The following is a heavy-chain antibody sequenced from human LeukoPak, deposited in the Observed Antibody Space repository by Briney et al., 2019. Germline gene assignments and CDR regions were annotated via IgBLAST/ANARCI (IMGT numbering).Heavy chain of an antibody. CDR1: GFTFSSSW. CDR2: INEDGSDK. CDR3: ATWSNAWEFDY. Sequence: GGSLRLSCAASGFTFSSSWMAWVRQAPGKGLEWVAHINEDGSDKYYVDSVTGRFSISRDNTKNSLYLQMSSLRAEDTAVYYCATWSNAWEFDYWGQGTLVSVSS. D-gene: IGHD1-26*01. V-gene: IGHV3-7*05. J-gene: IGHJ4*02.